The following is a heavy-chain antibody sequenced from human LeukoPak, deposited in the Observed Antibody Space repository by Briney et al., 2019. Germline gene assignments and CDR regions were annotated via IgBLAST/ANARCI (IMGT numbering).Heavy chain of an antibody. CDR2: IRSKAYGGTT. CDR3: TRDQAGYCSSTSCHPEGY. Sequence: ALRLSCTASGFTFGDYAMSWVRQAPGKGLEWVGFIRSKAYGGTTEYAASVKGRFTISRDDSKSIAYLRMNSLKTEDTAVYYCTRDQAGYCSSTSCHPEGYWGQGTLVTVSS. J-gene: IGHJ4*02. D-gene: IGHD2-2*03. CDR1: GFTFGDYA. V-gene: IGHV3-49*04.